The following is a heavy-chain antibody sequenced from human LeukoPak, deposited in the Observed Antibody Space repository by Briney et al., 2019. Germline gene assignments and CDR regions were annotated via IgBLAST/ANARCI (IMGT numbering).Heavy chain of an antibody. CDR3: ARGLVVCDY. J-gene: IGHJ4*02. CDR2: IKQDGGEK. Sequence: PGGSLRLSCAASGFMFSNYWMTWVRQAPGKGLEWVANIKQDGGEKYYVDSVKGRFTISRDSAKSSLFLQMNSLRAEDTAVYYCARGLVVCDYWGQGTLVTVSS. D-gene: IGHD6-19*01. V-gene: IGHV3-7*05. CDR1: GFMFSNYW.